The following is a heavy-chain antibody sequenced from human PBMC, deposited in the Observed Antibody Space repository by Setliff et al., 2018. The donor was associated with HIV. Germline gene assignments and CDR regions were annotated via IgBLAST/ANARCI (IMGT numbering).Heavy chain of an antibody. V-gene: IGHV4-59*11. D-gene: IGHD3-10*01. Sequence: SETLSLTCTVSGGSISIHYWSWIRLPPGKGLEWIGTTYYDGSTIYNPSLNSRVTMSVDTSKNQFSLKLSSVTAADTAVYYCARGPRGLRWGVYFQHWGQGTLVTVSS. J-gene: IGHJ1*01. CDR1: GGSISIHY. CDR2: TYYDGST. CDR3: ARGPRGLRWGVYFQH.